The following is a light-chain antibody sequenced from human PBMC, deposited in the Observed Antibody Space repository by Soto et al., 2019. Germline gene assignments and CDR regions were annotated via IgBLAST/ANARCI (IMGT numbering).Light chain of an antibody. V-gene: IGLV2-18*01. J-gene: IGLJ1*01. CDR3: SLYTTDRTYV. CDR1: SSDFGSYNR. CDR2: EVS. Sequence: QSVLTQPPSVSGSPGQSVTISCTGTSSDFGSYNRVSWYQRPPGTGPKLMIYEVSNRPSGVPDRFSGSKSGNTASLTISGLQAEDEAEYYCSLYTTDRTYVFGTVTRSPX.